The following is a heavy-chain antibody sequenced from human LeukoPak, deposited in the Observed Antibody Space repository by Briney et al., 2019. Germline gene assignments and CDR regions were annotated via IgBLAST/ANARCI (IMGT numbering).Heavy chain of an antibody. CDR3: ARDRSNYDILTGYYRAFDY. CDR2: INPSGGST. J-gene: IGHJ4*02. D-gene: IGHD3-9*01. V-gene: IGHV1-46*01. CDR1: GYTFTSYG. Sequence: ASVKVSCKASGYTFTSYGISWVRQAPGQGLEWMGIINPSGGSTSYAQKFQSRVTMTRDTSTSTVYMELSSLRSEDTAVYYCARDRSNYDILTGYYRAFDYWGQGTLVTVSS.